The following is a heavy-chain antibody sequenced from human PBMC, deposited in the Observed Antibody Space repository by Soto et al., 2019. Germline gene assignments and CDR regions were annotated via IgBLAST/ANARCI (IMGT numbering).Heavy chain of an antibody. CDR1: GGSISSGDYY. CDR3: ARDSGSGDIDY. CDR2: IYYSGST. D-gene: IGHD3-10*01. V-gene: IGHV4-30-4*01. J-gene: IGHJ4*02. Sequence: PSETLSLTCTVSGGSISSGDYYWSWIRQPPGKGLEWIGYIYYSGSTYYNPSLKSRVTISVDTSKNQFSLKLSSATAADTAVYYCARDSGSGDIDYWGQGTLVTVSS.